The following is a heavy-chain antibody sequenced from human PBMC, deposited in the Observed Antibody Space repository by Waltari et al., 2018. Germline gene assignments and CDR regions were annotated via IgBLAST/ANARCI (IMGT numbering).Heavy chain of an antibody. J-gene: IGHJ3*02. D-gene: IGHD1-7*01. CDR3: ARDKGGTTNSDAFDI. V-gene: IGHV4-59*11. CDR2: IYYSGRT. CDR1: GGSISSHS. Sequence: QVQLQESGPGLVKPSENLSLTCTVAGGSISSHSWTGIRQPPGKGLEWIGYIYYSGRTNYNPSLKSRVTISVDTAKNQFSLKLSSVTAADTAVYYCARDKGGTTNSDAFDIWGQGTMVTVSS.